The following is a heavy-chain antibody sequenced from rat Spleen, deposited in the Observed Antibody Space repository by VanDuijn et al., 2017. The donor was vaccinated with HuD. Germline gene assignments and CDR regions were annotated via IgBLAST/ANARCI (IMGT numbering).Heavy chain of an antibody. J-gene: IGHJ1*01. Sequence: QVQLKESGPGLVQPSQTLSLTCTVSGFSLTNYHVSWVRQPPGKGLEWMGVIWTGGSTDYNSALKSRLSISRDTSKSQVFLKMNSLQTEDTAMYFCARKVFIADWYFDFWGPGTMVTVSS. CDR2: IWTGGST. V-gene: IGHV2-43*01. CDR3: ARKVFIADWYFDF. CDR1: GFSLTNYH. D-gene: IGHD1-1*01.